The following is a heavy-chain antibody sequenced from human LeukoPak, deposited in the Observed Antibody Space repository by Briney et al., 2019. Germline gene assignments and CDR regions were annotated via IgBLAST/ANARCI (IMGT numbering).Heavy chain of an antibody. CDR2: IYYSGST. J-gene: IGHJ4*02. CDR1: GGSVSSGSYY. Sequence: SETLSLTCTVSGGSVSSGSYYWSWIRQPPGKGLEWIGYIYYSGSTNYNPSLKGRVTISVDTSKNQFSLKLSSVTAADTAVYYCARGEYCSSTSCLFFDYWGQGTLVTVSS. V-gene: IGHV4-61*01. D-gene: IGHD2-2*01. CDR3: ARGEYCSSTSCLFFDY.